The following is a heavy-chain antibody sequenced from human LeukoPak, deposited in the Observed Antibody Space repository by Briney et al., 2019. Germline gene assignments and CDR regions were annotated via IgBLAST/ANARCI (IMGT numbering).Heavy chain of an antibody. V-gene: IGHV3-66*01. J-gene: IGHJ4*02. Sequence: GGSLRLSCAASGFTVSGNYMSWVRQAPGKGLEWVSVIYSGGSTYYADSVKGRFTISRDNSKNTLYLQMNSLRAEDTAVYYCARVGYYDSSGARDYYFDYWGQGTLVTVSS. CDR3: ARVGYYDSSGARDYYFDY. CDR2: IYSGGST. D-gene: IGHD3-22*01. CDR1: GFTVSGNY.